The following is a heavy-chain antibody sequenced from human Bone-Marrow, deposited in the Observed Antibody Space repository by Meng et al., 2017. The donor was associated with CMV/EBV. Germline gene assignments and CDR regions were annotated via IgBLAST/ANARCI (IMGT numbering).Heavy chain of an antibody. Sequence: GGSLRLSCAASGFTFSSYSMNWVRQAPGKGLEWVSSISSSSSYIYYADSVKGRFTISRDNAKNSLYLQMNSLRAEDTAVYYCARGRYSSSWYVSGSYYYYYYGRDVWGQGNTVNV. CDR2: ISSSSSYI. D-gene: IGHD6-13*01. CDR1: GFTFSSYS. CDR3: ARGRYSSSWYVSGSYYYYYYGRDV. J-gene: IGHJ6*02. V-gene: IGHV3-21*01.